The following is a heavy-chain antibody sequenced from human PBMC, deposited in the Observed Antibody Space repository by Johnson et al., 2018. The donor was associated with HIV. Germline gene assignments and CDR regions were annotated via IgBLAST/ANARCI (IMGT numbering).Heavy chain of an antibody. CDR1: GFTFSDYW. D-gene: IGHD6-19*01. Sequence: EVQLVESGGGLVRPGESLRLSCVASGFTFSDYWMTWVRQAPGKGLEWVANIKQGGSDKYYVDPVKGRFTISRDNAKYSLYKQMNSLRAEDTAVDYCAKDTEAIFWYSSGWTLGFHAFDIWGQGTMVTVSS. CDR2: IKQGGSDK. J-gene: IGHJ3*02. CDR3: AKDTEAIFWYSSGWTLGFHAFDI. V-gene: IGHV3-7*03.